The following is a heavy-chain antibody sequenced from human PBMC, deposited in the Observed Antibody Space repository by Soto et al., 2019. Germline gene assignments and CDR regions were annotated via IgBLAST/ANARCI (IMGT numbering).Heavy chain of an antibody. D-gene: IGHD3-22*01. Sequence: ASVKVSCKASGYTFTSYGISWVRQAPGQGLEWMGWISAYNGNTNYAQKLQGRVTMTTDTSTSTAYMELRSLRSDDTAVYYCARSPYYYDSSGYDDYWGQGTLVTVSS. CDR3: ARSPYYYDSSGYDDY. J-gene: IGHJ4*02. V-gene: IGHV1-18*01. CDR1: GYTFTSYG. CDR2: ISAYNGNT.